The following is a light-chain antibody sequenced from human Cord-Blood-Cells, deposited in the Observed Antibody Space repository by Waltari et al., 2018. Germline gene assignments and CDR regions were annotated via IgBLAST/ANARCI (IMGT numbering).Light chain of an antibody. J-gene: IGLJ3*02. V-gene: IGLV2-8*01. CDR3: SSYAGSNNLV. Sequence: QSALTQPPSASGSPGQSVTISCTGTSSDVGGYNYVSWYQQHPGKAPKLMIYEVSKRPSGSPDRFSGSTSGNTASLTVSGLQAEDEADYYGSSYAGSNNLVFGGGTKLTVL. CDR2: EVS. CDR1: SSDVGGYNY.